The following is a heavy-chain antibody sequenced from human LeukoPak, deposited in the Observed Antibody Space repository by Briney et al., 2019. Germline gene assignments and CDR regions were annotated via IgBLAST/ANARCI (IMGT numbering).Heavy chain of an antibody. CDR2: IDGSGDKT. CDR1: GFTFSNFA. Sequence: GGSLRLSCAASGFTFSNFAMRWVRQVPGKGLEWVSSIDGSGDKTHYPDSVRGRFTVSRDNSKNTLYLQMNSLRAEDTATYFCAKVQFNWGPIDYWGQGTPVIVSS. J-gene: IGHJ4*02. CDR3: AKVQFNWGPIDY. V-gene: IGHV3-23*01. D-gene: IGHD7-27*01.